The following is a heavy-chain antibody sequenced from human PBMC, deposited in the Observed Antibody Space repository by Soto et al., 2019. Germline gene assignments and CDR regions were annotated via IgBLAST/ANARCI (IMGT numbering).Heavy chain of an antibody. V-gene: IGHV3-15*07. D-gene: IGHD6-13*01. CDR3: TTNLIAAAGQSYYFDY. CDR2: IKSKTDGGTT. J-gene: IGHJ4*02. CDR1: GFTFSNAW. Sequence: EVQLVESGGGLVKPGGSLRLSCAASGFTFSNAWMNWVRQAPGKGLEWVGRIKSKTDGGTTDYAAPVKGRFTISRDDSKNTLYLQMNSLKTEDTAVYYSTTNLIAAAGQSYYFDYWGQGTLVTVSS.